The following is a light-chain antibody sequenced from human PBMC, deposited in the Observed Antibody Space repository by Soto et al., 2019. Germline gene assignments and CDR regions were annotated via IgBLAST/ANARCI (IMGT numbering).Light chain of an antibody. Sequence: QSALTQPPSASGSPGQSVTISCTGTSSDIGAYNSVSWYQHHPGKAPKLMIFEVSERPSGVPDRFSGSKSGNTASLTVSGLQAEDEADYYCSSYARTGVVFGGGTKVTVL. V-gene: IGLV2-8*01. J-gene: IGLJ2*01. CDR2: EVS. CDR1: SSDIGAYNS. CDR3: SSYARTGVV.